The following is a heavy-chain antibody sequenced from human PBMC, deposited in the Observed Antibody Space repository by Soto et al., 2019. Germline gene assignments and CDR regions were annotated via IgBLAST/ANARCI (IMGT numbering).Heavy chain of an antibody. CDR2: VYDSGTS. CDR1: GGSMNSYY. Sequence: QVQLQESGPGLVLPSETLSLTCTVSGGSMNSYYWTWVRQPPGKGLEWIGYVYDSGTSKYNASLASRITMSLDKSRNQFSLSLSYVTAADTAVYVCARYAPPKKSFDSNPGWLDPWGQGTLVAVSS. V-gene: IGHV4-59*01. D-gene: IGHD2-2*01. CDR3: ARYAPPKKSFDSNPGWLDP. J-gene: IGHJ5*02.